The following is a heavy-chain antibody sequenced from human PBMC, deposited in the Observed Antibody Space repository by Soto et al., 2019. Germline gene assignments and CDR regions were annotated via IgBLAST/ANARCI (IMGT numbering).Heavy chain of an antibody. J-gene: IGHJ4*02. D-gene: IGHD1-7*01. CDR1: GDSVSSNSVA. Sequence: SQPLSLTCAISGDSVSSNSVAWNWFRQSPSRGLEWLGRTYYRSKWYNDYAVSVKSRITINSYTSKNQFSLQLNSVTPEDTAVYYCARDYQFGTVFDYWGQGALVTVSS. CDR3: ARDYQFGTVFDY. CDR2: TYYRSKWYN. V-gene: IGHV6-1*01.